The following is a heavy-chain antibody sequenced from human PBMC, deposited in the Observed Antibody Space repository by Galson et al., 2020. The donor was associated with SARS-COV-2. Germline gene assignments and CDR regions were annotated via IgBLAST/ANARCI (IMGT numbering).Heavy chain of an antibody. D-gene: IGHD3-22*01. V-gene: IGHV4-34*01. CDR3: ARARGYYDSSGYYVFDY. CDR2: INHSGST. J-gene: IGHJ4*02. Sequence: ETSETLSLTCAVYGGSFSGYYWSWIRQPPGKGLEWIGEINHSGSTNYNPSLKSRVTISVDTSKNQFSLKLSSVTAADTAVYYCARARGYYDSSGYYVFDYWGQGTLVTVS. CDR1: GGSFSGYY.